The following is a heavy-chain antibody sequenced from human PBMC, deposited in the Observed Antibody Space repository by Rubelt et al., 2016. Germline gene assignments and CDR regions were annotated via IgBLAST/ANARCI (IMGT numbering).Heavy chain of an antibody. Sequence: QLQLQESGPGLVKPSETLSLTCTVSGGSISSSSYYWGWIRQPPGKGLEWIGSIYYSGSTYYNPSLGSRVTISVDTSKNQFSLKLSSVTAADTAVYYCARHVAVWYVVVPAAYVDYWGQGTLVTVSS. V-gene: IGHV4-39*01. CDR1: GGSISSSSYY. CDR3: ARHVAVWYVVVPAAYVDY. J-gene: IGHJ4*02. D-gene: IGHD2-2*01. CDR2: IYYSGST.